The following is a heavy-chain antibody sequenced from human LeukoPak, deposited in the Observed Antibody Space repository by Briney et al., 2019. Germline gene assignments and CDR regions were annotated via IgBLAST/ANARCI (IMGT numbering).Heavy chain of an antibody. Sequence: SGTLSLTCAVSGGSISSSNWWSWVRQPPGKGLEWIGEIYHSGSTNYNPSLKSRVTISVDKSKNQFSLKLSSVTAEDTAVYYCARDSTWDDILTGYYKVGWFDPWGQGTLVTVSS. CDR1: GGSISSSNW. CDR2: IYHSGST. J-gene: IGHJ5*02. CDR3: ARDSTWDDILTGYYKVGWFDP. V-gene: IGHV4-4*02. D-gene: IGHD3-9*01.